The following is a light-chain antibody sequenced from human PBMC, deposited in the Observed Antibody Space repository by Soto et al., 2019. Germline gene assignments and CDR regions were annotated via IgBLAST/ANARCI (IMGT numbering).Light chain of an antibody. Sequence: DIQMTQSPSSLSASVGDRVTITCRASQSISSYLNWYQQKPGKAPKLLIYAASSLQSGVPSRFSGSGSGTDFTLTISSLEPEDFAVYYCQQRSNWPGTFGQGTKVDIK. CDR3: QQRSNWPGT. CDR2: AAS. J-gene: IGKJ1*01. V-gene: IGKV1-39*01. CDR1: QSISSY.